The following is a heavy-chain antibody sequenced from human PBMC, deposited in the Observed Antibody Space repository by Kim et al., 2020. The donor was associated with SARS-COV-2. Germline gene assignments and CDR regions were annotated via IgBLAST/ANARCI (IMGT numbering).Heavy chain of an antibody. CDR2: INHSGST. Sequence: SETLSLTCAVYGGSFSGYYWSWIRQPPGKGLEWIGEINHSGSTNYNPSLKSRVTISVDTSKNQFSLKLSSVTAADTAVYYCARSTRTPVWSGYYTPPLRYYYGMDVWGQGTTVTVSS. CDR1: GGSFSGYY. CDR3: ARSTRTPVWSGYYTPPLRYYYGMDV. D-gene: IGHD3-3*01. V-gene: IGHV4-34*01. J-gene: IGHJ6*02.